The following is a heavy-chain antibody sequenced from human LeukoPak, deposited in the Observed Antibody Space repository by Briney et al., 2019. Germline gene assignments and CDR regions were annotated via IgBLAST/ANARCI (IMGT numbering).Heavy chain of an antibody. CDR1: GGSISGYY. CDR3: ARDFARNSYAVAEFFHP. V-gene: IGHV4-4*07. CDR2: IYANGGT. Sequence: SETLSLTCTVSGGSISGYYWNWLRQSAGKGLEWIGRIYANGGTNYNPSLRSRVSMSVATSKNQFSLKLTSVTAADTAIYYCARDFARNSYAVAEFFHPWGQGTLVSVSS. J-gene: IGHJ1*01. D-gene: IGHD5-18*01.